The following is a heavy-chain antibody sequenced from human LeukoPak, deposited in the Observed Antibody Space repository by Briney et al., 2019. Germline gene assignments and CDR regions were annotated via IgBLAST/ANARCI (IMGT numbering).Heavy chain of an antibody. D-gene: IGHD6-13*01. CDR1: GYTFTGYY. J-gene: IGHJ5*02. CDR2: INPNSGGT. CDR3: ARDSSSWYRSEQNWFDP. Sequence: ASVKVSCKASGYTFTGYYMHWVRQAPGQGLEWMGWINPNSGGTNYAQKFQGRVTVTRDTSISTAYMELSRLRSDDTAVYYCARDSSSWYRSEQNWFDPWGQGTLVTVSS. V-gene: IGHV1-2*02.